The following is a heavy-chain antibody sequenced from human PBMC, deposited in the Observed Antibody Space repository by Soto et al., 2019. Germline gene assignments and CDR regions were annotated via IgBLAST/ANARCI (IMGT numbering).Heavy chain of an antibody. V-gene: IGHV3-74*01. Sequence: GGSLRLSCAASGFTFSSYWMHWVRQAPGKGLVWVSRINTDWGTTTYAESVKGRFTISRDNARNTVFLQMNSLRPEDTALYYCVRVGSGSYSWRDPWGQGTLVTVSS. CDR1: GFTFSSYW. J-gene: IGHJ5*02. CDR2: INTDWGTT. CDR3: VRVGSGSYSWRDP. D-gene: IGHD1-26*01.